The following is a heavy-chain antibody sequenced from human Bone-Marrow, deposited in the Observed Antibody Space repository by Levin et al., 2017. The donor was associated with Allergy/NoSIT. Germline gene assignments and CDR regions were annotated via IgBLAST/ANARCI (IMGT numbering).Heavy chain of an antibody. CDR1: GGSISGSYW. D-gene: IGHD4-17*01. Sequence: SETLSLTCAVSGGSISGSYWWTWVRQPPGKGLEWIGEIYHTGSTNYNPSLKSRVTISVDESKNNFSLRLSSVTAADTAVYYCARAGYGDYSVNWLDPWGQGTLVTVSS. J-gene: IGHJ5*02. CDR3: ARAGYGDYSVNWLDP. CDR2: IYHTGST. V-gene: IGHV4-4*02.